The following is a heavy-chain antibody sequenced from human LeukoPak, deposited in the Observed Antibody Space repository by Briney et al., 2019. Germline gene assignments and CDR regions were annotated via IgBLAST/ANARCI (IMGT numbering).Heavy chain of an antibody. CDR3: AKKGQNIQAAPFDP. V-gene: IGHV3-23*01. D-gene: IGHD6-25*01. Sequence: GGSLRLSCAASGFTFDNYAMSWVRQAPGKGLEWVSSLSESGTRTYHADSVKGRFTISRDNSKNALYLQMNCLRAEDTAVYYCAKKGQNIQAAPFDPWGQGTLVIVSS. J-gene: IGHJ5*02. CDR2: LSESGTRT. CDR1: GFTFDNYA.